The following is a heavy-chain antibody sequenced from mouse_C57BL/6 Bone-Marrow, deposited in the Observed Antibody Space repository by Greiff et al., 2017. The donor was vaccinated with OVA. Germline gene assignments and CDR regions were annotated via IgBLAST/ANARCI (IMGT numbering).Heavy chain of an antibody. V-gene: IGHV1-54*01. CDR2: INPGSGCT. CDR1: GYAFTNYL. J-gene: IGHJ2*01. Sequence: QVHVKQSGAELVRPGTSVKVSCKASGYAFTNYLIEWVKQRPGQGLEWLGVINPGSGCTNYNEKFKGKATLTADKSSSTAYMQLSSLTSEDSAVYFCARDGRSYYFDYWGQGTTLTVSS. CDR3: ARDGRSYYFDY.